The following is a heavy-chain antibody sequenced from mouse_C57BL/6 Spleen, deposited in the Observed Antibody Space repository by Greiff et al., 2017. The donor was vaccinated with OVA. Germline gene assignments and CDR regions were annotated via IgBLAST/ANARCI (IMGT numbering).Heavy chain of an antibody. V-gene: IGHV3-6*01. D-gene: IGHD1-1*01. J-gene: IGHJ4*01. CDR3: ARGGNYYGSDYAMDY. CDR2: ISYDGSN. CDR1: GYSITSGYY. Sequence: EVQLQQSGPGLVKPSQSLSLTCSVTGYSITSGYYWNWIRQFPGNKLEWMGYISYDGSNNYNPSLKNRISITRDTSKNQFFLKLNSVTTEDTATYYCARGGNYYGSDYAMDYWGQGTSVTVSS.